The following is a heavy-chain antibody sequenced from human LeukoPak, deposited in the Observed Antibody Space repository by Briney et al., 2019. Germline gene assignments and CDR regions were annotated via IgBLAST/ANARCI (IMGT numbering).Heavy chain of an antibody. D-gene: IGHD3-22*01. V-gene: IGHV4-61*01. CDR1: GDSVRTDSHY. CDR3: VRETATYYYDSRGYYRQTEVFDI. Sequence: KASETLSLTCSVSGDSVRTDSHYWSWIRQPPGKGLEWIGNVFYSGRTAYNPSLKSRVTISVDMSKSQFSLQLSSVTAAATAVYYCVRETATYYYDSRGYYRQTEVFDIWGQGTPVIVSS. J-gene: IGHJ3*02. CDR2: VFYSGRT.